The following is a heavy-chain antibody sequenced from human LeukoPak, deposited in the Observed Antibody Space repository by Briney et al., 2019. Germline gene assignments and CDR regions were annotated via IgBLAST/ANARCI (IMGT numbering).Heavy chain of an antibody. D-gene: IGHD4-23*01. CDR1: GFTFSTYG. V-gene: IGHV3-33*06. J-gene: IGHJ4*02. CDR2: IWYDGSNK. CDR3: AKANGGNNARFDY. Sequence: GGSLRLSCAASGFTFSTYGMHWVRQAPGKGLEWVAVIWYDGSNKYYADSVKGRFTISRDNSKNTLYLKMNSLRAEDTAVYYCAKANGGNNARFDYWGQGTLVTVSS.